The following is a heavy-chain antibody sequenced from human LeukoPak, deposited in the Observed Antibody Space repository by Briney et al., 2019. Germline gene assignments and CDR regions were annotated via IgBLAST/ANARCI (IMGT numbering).Heavy chain of an antibody. CDR3: ARGRTVAGTDY. Sequence: SGGSLRLSCAASGSTFSSYSMNWVRQAPGKGLEWVSSISSSSSYIYYADSVKGRFTISRDNAKNSLYLQMNSLRAEDTAVYYCARGRTVAGTDYWGQGTLVTVSS. J-gene: IGHJ4*02. CDR2: ISSSSSYI. D-gene: IGHD6-19*01. V-gene: IGHV3-21*01. CDR1: GSTFSSYS.